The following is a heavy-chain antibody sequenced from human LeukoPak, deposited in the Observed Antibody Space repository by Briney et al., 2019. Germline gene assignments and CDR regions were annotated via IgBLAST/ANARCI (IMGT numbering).Heavy chain of an antibody. V-gene: IGHV4-4*07. Sequence: KTSETLSLTCTVSGGSISTYYWSWIRQPAGKGLEWIGRIYSTGSTNYNPSLKSRVTISVDTSKNQFSLKLSSVTAADTAVYYCARHLILSYGLHAFDYWGQGTLVTVSS. J-gene: IGHJ4*02. CDR3: ARHLILSYGLHAFDY. CDR1: GGSISTYY. D-gene: IGHD5-18*01. CDR2: IYSTGST.